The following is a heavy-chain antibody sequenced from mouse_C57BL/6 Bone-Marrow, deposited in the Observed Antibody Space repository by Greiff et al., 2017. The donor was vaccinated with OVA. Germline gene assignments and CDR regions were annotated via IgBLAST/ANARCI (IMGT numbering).Heavy chain of an antibody. CDR3: TRPYDDGSSYGGYYFDY. D-gene: IGHD1-1*01. CDR2: IDPETGGT. V-gene: IGHV1-15*01. Sequence: VQLQQSGAELVRPGASVTLSCKASGYTFTDYEMHWVKQTPVHGLEWIGAIDPETGGTAYNQKFKGKAILTADKSSSTAYMELRSLTSEDSAVYYCTRPYDDGSSYGGYYFDYWGQGTTLTVSS. J-gene: IGHJ2*01. CDR1: GYTFTDYE.